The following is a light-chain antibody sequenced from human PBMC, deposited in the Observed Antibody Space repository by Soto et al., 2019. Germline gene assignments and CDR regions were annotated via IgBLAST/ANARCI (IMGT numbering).Light chain of an antibody. J-gene: IGLJ1*01. Sequence: QSALAQPPSASGSPGQSVTISCTGTSSDVGGYNYVSWYQHHPGKAPKLIIYEVTKRPSGVPDRFSGSKSGNTASLSVSGLQAEDEADYYCSSYADTTYGFGTGTKVTVL. CDR1: SSDVGGYNY. V-gene: IGLV2-8*01. CDR3: SSYADTTYG. CDR2: EVT.